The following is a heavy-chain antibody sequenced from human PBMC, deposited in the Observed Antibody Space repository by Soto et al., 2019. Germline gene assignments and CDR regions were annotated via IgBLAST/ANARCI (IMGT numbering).Heavy chain of an antibody. CDR1: GGSISSGGYY. CDR3: ARDKQQQLALHWFDP. Sequence: PSETLSLTYTVSGGSISSGGYYWSWIRQHPGKGLEWIGYIYYSGSTYYNPSLKSRVTISVDTSKNQFSLKLSSVTAADTAVYYCARDKQQQLALHWFDPWGQGTTVTVSS. D-gene: IGHD6-13*01. V-gene: IGHV4-31*03. CDR2: IYYSGST. J-gene: IGHJ5*02.